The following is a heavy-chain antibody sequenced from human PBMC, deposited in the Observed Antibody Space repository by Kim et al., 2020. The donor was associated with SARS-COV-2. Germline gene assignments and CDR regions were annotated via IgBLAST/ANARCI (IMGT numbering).Heavy chain of an antibody. CDR3: ARDRWPQYCSSTSCYKDAFDI. CDR1: GGTFSSYA. Sequence: SVKVSCKASGGTFSSYAISWVRQAPGQGLEWMGRIIPILGIANYAQKFQGRVTITADKSTSTAYMELSSLRSEDTAVYYCARDRWPQYCSSTSCYKDAFDIWGQGTMVTVSS. CDR2: IIPILGIA. D-gene: IGHD2-2*01. J-gene: IGHJ3*02. V-gene: IGHV1-69*04.